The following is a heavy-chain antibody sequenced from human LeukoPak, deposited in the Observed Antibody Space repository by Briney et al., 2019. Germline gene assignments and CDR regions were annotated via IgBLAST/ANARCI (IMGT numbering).Heavy chain of an antibody. CDR3: AKFATVTTPNWIDP. CDR2: IYTSGST. Sequence: PSETLSLTCTVSGGSISSGSYYWSWIRQPAGKGLEWIGRIYTSGSTNYNPSLNNRVTMSVDTSKNQFSLKVTSVTAADTAVYYCAKFATVTTPNWIDPWGQGTLVTVSS. V-gene: IGHV4-61*02. J-gene: IGHJ5*02. CDR1: GGSISSGSYY. D-gene: IGHD4-11*01.